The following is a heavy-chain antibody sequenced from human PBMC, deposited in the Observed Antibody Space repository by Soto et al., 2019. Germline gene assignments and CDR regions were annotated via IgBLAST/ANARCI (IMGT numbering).Heavy chain of an antibody. CDR1: GFTFSSYA. CDR3: AKAGSSWYSRPNWFDP. V-gene: IGHV3-23*01. CDR2: ISGSGGST. Sequence: GGSLRLSCAASGFTFSSYAMSWVRQAPGKGLEWVSAISGSGGSTYYADSVKGRFTISRDNSKNTLYLQMNSLRAEDTAVYYCAKAGSSWYSRPNWFDPWGPGTLVTVSS. D-gene: IGHD6-13*01. J-gene: IGHJ5*02.